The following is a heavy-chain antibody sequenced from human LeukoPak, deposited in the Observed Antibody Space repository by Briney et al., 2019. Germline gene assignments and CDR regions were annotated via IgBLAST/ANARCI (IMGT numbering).Heavy chain of an antibody. D-gene: IGHD3-10*01. Sequence: SVKLCCNAAGYTFSSFGVNLVRQAPGQGLEWMGWLSVYNDKKSYAKKFQDSVTTTTDTSTRTAYLELRRLRSADTAMYYCARAGFTVIRGSPDYWGQGTLVTVYS. V-gene: IGHV1-18*01. CDR2: LSVYNDKK. CDR3: ARAGFTVIRGSPDY. CDR1: GYTFSSFG. J-gene: IGHJ4*02.